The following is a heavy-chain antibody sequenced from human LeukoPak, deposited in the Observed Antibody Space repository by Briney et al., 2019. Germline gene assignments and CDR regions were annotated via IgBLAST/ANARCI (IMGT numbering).Heavy chain of an antibody. V-gene: IGHV3-15*01. CDR1: GFTFSNAR. D-gene: IGHD5-12*01. CDR2: IKSKTDGGTT. J-gene: IGHJ4*02. Sequence: GGSLRLSCAASGFTFSNARMSWVRQAPGKGLEWVGRIKSKTDGGTTDYAAPVKGRFTISRDDSKNTLYLQMNSLKTEDTAVYYCTTERVNIVATDSFDYWGQGTLVTVSS. CDR3: TTERVNIVATDSFDY.